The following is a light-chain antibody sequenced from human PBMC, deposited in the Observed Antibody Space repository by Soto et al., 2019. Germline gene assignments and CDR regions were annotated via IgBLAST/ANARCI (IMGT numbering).Light chain of an antibody. Sequence: EVVMTQSPATLSVSPGERATLSCRAILRASSDWAWYRQKPVQAPRLLIYRAFTRATGIPARFSGSGFGTDFTLTISSLQSEDFAVYYCQQYNNWPLTFGGGTKVDI. V-gene: IGKV3-15*01. CDR2: RAF. CDR1: LRASSD. J-gene: IGKJ4*01. CDR3: QQYNNWPLT.